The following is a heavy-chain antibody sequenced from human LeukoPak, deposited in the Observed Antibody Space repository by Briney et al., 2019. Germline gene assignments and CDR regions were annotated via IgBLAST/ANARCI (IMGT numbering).Heavy chain of an antibody. CDR2: ISGHNGIT. CDR1: GYTFTTYG. CDR3: ARDQSPGLFDY. J-gene: IGHJ4*02. Sequence: GASVKVSCKASGYTFTTYGISWVRQAPGQGLEWMGWISGHNGITNYPQKVQGRVFMTTDTSTTTAYMELRSLRSDDTAVYYCARDQSPGLFDYWGQGTLVTVSS. V-gene: IGHV1-18*01.